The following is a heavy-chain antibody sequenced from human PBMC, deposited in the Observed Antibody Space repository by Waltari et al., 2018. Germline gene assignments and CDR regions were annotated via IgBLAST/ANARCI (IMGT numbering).Heavy chain of an antibody. J-gene: IGHJ3*02. CDR3: ATSSSIAARPGAFDI. CDR1: GGPIRGAEYY. CDR2: SYDSRST. D-gene: IGHD6-6*01. Sequence: VQLQESGPGLVKPSQTLSLTCTVSGGPIRGAEYYWRWIRQPPGEGAEWVGDSYDSRSTYYNPSLKSRVTISVDTSKNQFSLKLSSVTAADTAVYYCATSSSIAARPGAFDIWGQGTMVTVSS. V-gene: IGHV4-30-4*01.